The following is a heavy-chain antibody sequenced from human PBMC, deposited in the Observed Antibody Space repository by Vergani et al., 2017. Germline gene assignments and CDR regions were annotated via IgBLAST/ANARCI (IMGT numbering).Heavy chain of an antibody. D-gene: IGHD5-18*01. Sequence: EVQLVESGGGLVQPGGSLRLSCAASGLTFSSYAMSWVRQAPGKGLEWVSAISGSGGSTYYADSVKGRFTISRDNTKNTLYMQMNSLRAEDTAVYYWAKVAGDSNGSAVVELYYYYYYMDVWGKGTTVTVSS. CDR3: AKVAGDSNGSAVVELYYYYYYMDV. CDR1: GLTFSSYA. CDR2: ISGSGGST. J-gene: IGHJ6*03. V-gene: IGHV3-23*04.